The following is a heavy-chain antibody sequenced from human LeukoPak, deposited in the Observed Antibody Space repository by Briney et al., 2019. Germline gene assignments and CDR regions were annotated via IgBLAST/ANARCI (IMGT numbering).Heavy chain of an antibody. J-gene: IGHJ4*02. CDR1: GGSISSYY. CDR2: IYYSGST. Sequence: SETLSLTFTVSGGSISSYYWSWSRPPPGKGVEGSGYIYYSGSTNYNPSLKSRVTISVDTSKNQFSLKLSSVTAADTAVYYCARVGPAARYMSFDYWGQGTLVTLSS. D-gene: IGHD5-18*01. V-gene: IGHV4-59*01. CDR3: ARVGPAARYMSFDY.